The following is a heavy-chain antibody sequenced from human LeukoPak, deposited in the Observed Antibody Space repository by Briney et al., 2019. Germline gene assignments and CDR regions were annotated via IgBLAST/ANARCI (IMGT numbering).Heavy chain of an antibody. CDR1: GGSISSYY. CDR3: ARENSDGWNSSYMDV. CDR2: LYYSGST. Sequence: SETLSLTCTVSGGSISSYYWSWIRQPPGKGLERIGYLYYSGSTNYNPSLKSRVTISVDTSKNQFSLWLSSVTAADTAVYYCARENSDGWNSSYMDVRGKGTTVTVSS. D-gene: IGHD6-19*01. J-gene: IGHJ6*03. V-gene: IGHV4-59*01.